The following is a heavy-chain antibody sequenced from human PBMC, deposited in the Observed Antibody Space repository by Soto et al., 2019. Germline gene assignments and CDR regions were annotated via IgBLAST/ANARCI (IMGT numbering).Heavy chain of an antibody. CDR2: IYYSGST. D-gene: IGHD5-18*01. CDR3: ARLRIRGYGYGLNIGYYFDY. J-gene: IGHJ4*02. V-gene: IGHV4-31*03. Sequence: PSETLSLTCTVSGGSISSGGYYWSWIRQHPGKGLEWIGYIYYSGSTYYNPSLKSRVTISVDTSKNQFSLKLSSVTAADTAVYYCARLRIRGYGYGLNIGYYFDYWGQGTLVTVSS. CDR1: GGSISSGGYY.